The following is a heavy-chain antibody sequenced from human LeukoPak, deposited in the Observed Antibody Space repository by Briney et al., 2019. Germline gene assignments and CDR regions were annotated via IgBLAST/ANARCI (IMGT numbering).Heavy chain of an antibody. CDR2: ISASGDSP. D-gene: IGHD1-1*01. V-gene: IGHV3-23*01. CDR1: GFSFSTYA. J-gene: IGHJ4*02. CDR3: AKVYNWNYQLSDY. Sequence: PGGSLRLSCAASGFSFSTYAMSWVRQAPGKGLEWVSGISASGDSPYYADSVKGRFTISRDNSKNTLYLQMNSLRAEDTAVYYCAKVYNWNYQLSDYWGQGTLVTVSS.